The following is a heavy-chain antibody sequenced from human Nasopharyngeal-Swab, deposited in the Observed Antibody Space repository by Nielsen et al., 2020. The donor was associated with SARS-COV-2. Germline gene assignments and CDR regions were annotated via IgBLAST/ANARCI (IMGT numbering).Heavy chain of an antibody. CDR2: ISGSGGST. CDR1: GFTFITYA. D-gene: IGHD6-13*01. V-gene: IGHV3-23*01. CDR3: AKEYSSSWYRTWFDP. Sequence: GSLKISCAASGFTFITYAMSWVRQAPGKRLQWFSAISGSGGSTYYADSVKGRFTISRDNSKNTLYLQMNSLSAEDTAVYYCAKEYSSSWYRTWFDPWGQGTLVTVSS. J-gene: IGHJ5*02.